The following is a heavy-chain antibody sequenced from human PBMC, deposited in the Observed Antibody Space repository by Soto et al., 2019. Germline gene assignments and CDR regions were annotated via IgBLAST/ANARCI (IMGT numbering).Heavy chain of an antibody. CDR3: AKETGIAVANY. CDR2: ISGSGGST. Sequence: GGSLRHSCGASGFTFRSYAMSWVRQAPGKGLEWVSAISGSGGSTYYADSVKGRFTISRDNSKNTLYLQMNSLRAEDTAVYYCAKETGIAVANYWGQGTLVTVSS. D-gene: IGHD6-19*01. CDR1: GFTFRSYA. J-gene: IGHJ4*02. V-gene: IGHV3-23*01.